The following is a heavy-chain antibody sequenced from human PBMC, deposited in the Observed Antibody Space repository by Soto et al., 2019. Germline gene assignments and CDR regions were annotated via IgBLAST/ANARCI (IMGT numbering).Heavy chain of an antibody. CDR2: INAGNGNT. J-gene: IGHJ4*02. V-gene: IGHV1-3*01. CDR3: ARPKNYYDSSPPGY. CDR1: GYTFTSYA. Sequence: GASVKVSCKASGYTFTSYAMHWGRQAPGQRLEWMGWINAGNGNTKYSQKFQGRVTITRDTSASTAYMELSSLRSEDTAVYYCARPKNYYDSSPPGYWGQGTLVTVSS. D-gene: IGHD3-22*01.